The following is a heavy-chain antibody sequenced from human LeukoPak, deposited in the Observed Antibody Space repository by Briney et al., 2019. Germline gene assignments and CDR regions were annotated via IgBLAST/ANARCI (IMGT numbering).Heavy chain of an antibody. CDR1: GGTFSSYA. CDR3: ARDFPDPLGGYNWVAY. D-gene: IGHD5-24*01. V-gene: IGHV1-46*01. Sequence: ASVKVSCKASGGTFSSYAISWVRQAPGQGLEWMGIINPSGGSTSYAQKFQGRVTMTRDTSTSTVYMELSSLRSEDTAVYYCARDFPDPLGGYNWVAYWGQGTLVTVSS. J-gene: IGHJ4*02. CDR2: INPSGGST.